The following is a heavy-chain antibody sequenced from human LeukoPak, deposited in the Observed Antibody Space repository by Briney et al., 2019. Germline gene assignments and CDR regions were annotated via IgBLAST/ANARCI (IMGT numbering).Heavy chain of an antibody. D-gene: IGHD1-26*01. CDR3: ARDVRWSRSYYGGVDY. Sequence: GGSLRLSCAASGFTFSDYYMSWIRQAPGKGLEYISYISSRSSYTNYADSVKGRFTISRDNAKNSLYLQMNSLRAEDTAVYYCARDVRWSRSYYGGVDYWGQGTLVTVSS. CDR1: GFTFSDYY. CDR2: ISSRSSYT. J-gene: IGHJ4*02. V-gene: IGHV3-11*05.